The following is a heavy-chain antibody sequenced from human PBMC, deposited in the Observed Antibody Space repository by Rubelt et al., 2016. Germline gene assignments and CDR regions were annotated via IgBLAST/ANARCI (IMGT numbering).Heavy chain of an antibody. D-gene: IGHD3-16*01. J-gene: IGHJ4*02. V-gene: IGHV3-7*05. CDR1: GFTFSTYW. Sequence: EVQLVESGGGLVQPGGSLRLSCAVSGFTFSTYWMSWVRQAPGKGLEWVANIRDDGSEKNYVDSVKGRFAISRDNAKNSLYLQMNSLRVEDTAVYYCARDRGLWPIWGQGTLVTVSS. CDR3: ARDRGLWPI. CDR2: IRDDGSEK.